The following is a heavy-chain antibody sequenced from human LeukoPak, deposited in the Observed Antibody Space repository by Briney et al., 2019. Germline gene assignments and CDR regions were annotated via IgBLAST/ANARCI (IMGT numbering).Heavy chain of an antibody. CDR3: AKHLRRRFFSRTLGFDP. D-gene: IGHD3-3*01. Sequence: PSETLSLTCTVSGYSISSGYYWSWIRQPPGKGLEWIGNIYHSGSTYYNPSLKSRVTISVDTSKNQFSLKLSSVTAADTAVYYCAKHLRRRFFSRTLGFDPWGQGTLVTVSS. CDR2: IYHSGST. J-gene: IGHJ5*02. V-gene: IGHV4-38-2*02. CDR1: GYSISSGYY.